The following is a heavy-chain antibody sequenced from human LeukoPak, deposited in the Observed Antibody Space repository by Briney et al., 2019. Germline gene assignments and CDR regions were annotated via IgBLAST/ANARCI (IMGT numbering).Heavy chain of an antibody. Sequence: PSETLSLTCTVPGGSISSSSYYWSWIRQPPGKGLEWIGYIYYSGSTNYKPSLKSRVTISVDTSKNQFSLKLSSVTAADTAVYYCARGGYYGSGNDFRFDPWGQGTLVTVSS. CDR2: IYYSGST. V-gene: IGHV4-61*01. CDR1: GGSISSSSYY. J-gene: IGHJ5*02. CDR3: ARGGYYGSGNDFRFDP. D-gene: IGHD3-10*01.